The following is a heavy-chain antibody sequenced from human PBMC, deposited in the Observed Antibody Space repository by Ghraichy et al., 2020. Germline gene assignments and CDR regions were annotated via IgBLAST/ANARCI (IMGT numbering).Heavy chain of an antibody. J-gene: IGHJ5*02. CDR2: ISSNGGST. CDR3: VKERYSYGYRWFDP. D-gene: IGHD5-18*01. CDR1: GFTFSSYA. V-gene: IGHV3-64D*06. Sequence: GGSLRLSCSASGFTFSSYAMHWVRQAPGKGLEYVSAISSNGGSTYYADSVKGRFTISRDNSKNTLYLQMSSLRAEDTAVYYWVKERYSYGYRWFDPWGQGTLVTVSS.